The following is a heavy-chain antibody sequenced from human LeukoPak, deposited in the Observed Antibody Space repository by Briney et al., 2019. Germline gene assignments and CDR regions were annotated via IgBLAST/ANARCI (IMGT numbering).Heavy chain of an antibody. CDR2: IYYSGST. CDR3: ARDAPYSSGWSRSDAFDI. J-gene: IGHJ3*02. D-gene: IGHD6-19*01. CDR1: GGPISRGDYY. V-gene: IGHV4-30-4*01. Sequence: SQTLSLTCTVSGGPISRGDYYWSWVRQPPGTGLEWIGDIYYSGSTYYNPSLKSRVTISVDTSKNQFSLKLSSVTAADTAVYYCARDAPYSSGWSRSDAFDIWGQGTMVTVSS.